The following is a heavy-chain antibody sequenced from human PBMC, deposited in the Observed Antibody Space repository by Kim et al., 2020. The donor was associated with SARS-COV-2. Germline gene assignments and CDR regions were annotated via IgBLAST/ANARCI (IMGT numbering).Heavy chain of an antibody. V-gene: IGHV3-15*01. Sequence: GTTDYAAPVKGRFTISRDDSKNTLYLQMNSLKTEDTAVYYCTTDRSTFDYWGQGTLVTVSS. D-gene: IGHD2-2*01. CDR2: GTT. CDR3: TTDRSTFDY. J-gene: IGHJ4*02.